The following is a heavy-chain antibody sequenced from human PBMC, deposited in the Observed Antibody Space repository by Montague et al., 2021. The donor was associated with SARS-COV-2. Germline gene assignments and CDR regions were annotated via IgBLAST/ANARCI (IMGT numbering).Heavy chain of an antibody. D-gene: IGHD2-2*01. CDR3: AKEREVVRAARALVAFDL. V-gene: IGHV4-34*01. CDR2: VNHSGTS. Sequence: SETLSLTCAVYAGSFSAYYWSLLRYSPRSGRGSVAEVNHSGTSYYNPSLKSRVSISVDTSKNQFTLKLTSVTAADTAMYYCAKEREVVRAARALVAFDLWGTGTMAT. J-gene: IGHJ3*01. CDR1: AGSFSAYY.